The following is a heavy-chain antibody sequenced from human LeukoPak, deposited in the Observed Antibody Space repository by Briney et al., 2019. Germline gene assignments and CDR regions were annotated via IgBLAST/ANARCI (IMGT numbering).Heavy chain of an antibody. D-gene: IGHD2-2*01. CDR2: XXQDGSEK. CDR1: GFTFSSYW. Sequence: GGSLRLSCAASGFTFSSYWMSWVRQAPGKGXXXXXXXXQDGSEKYYVDSVKGRFTISRDNAKNSLYLQMNSLRAEDTAVYYCARDDCSSISCYHNWFDPWGQGTLVTVSS. CDR3: ARDDCSSISCYHNWFDP. J-gene: IGHJ5*02. V-gene: IGHV3-7*01.